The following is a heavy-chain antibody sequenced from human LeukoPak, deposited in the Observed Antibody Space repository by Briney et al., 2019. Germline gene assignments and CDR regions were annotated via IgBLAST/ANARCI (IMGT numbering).Heavy chain of an antibody. CDR1: GGSFSGYY. CDR2: INHSGST. V-gene: IGHV4-34*01. J-gene: IGHJ4*02. CDR3: AGGGYCSGGSCYSPPAY. Sequence: SETLSLTCAVYGGSFSGYYWSWIRQPPGKGLEWIGEINHSGSTNYNPSLKSRVTISVDTSKNQFSLKLSSVTAADTAVYYCAGGGYCSGGSCYSPPAYWGQGTLVTVSS. D-gene: IGHD2-15*01.